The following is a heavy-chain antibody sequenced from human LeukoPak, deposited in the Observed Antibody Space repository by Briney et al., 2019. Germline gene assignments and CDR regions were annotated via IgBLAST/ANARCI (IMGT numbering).Heavy chain of an antibody. CDR2: ISSGSSTI. CDR1: GFIVSSNY. Sequence: GGSLRLSCAASGFIVSSNYMSWVRQAPGKGLEWVSYISSGSSTIYYADSVKGRFTISRDNAKKSLYLQMNSLRAEDTAVYYCAREIFGVVVGFDYWGQGTLVTVSS. V-gene: IGHV3-48*01. CDR3: AREIFGVVVGFDY. D-gene: IGHD3-3*01. J-gene: IGHJ4*02.